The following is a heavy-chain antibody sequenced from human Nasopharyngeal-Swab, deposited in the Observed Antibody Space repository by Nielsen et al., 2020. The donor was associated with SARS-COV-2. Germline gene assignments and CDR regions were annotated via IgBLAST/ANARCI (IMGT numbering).Heavy chain of an antibody. CDR1: GFTFSAYA. J-gene: IGHJ4*02. CDR2: ISVSGGNT. V-gene: IGHV3-23*01. Sequence: GESLKISCAVSGFTFSAYALSWVRQAPGKGLEWVSGISVSGGNTYYADSVAGRFTISRDNSNSRLFLQINSLRAEDTAVYYCVRASWGLSVFDRWGQGTLVTVSS. CDR3: VRASWGLSVFDR. D-gene: IGHD3-16*01.